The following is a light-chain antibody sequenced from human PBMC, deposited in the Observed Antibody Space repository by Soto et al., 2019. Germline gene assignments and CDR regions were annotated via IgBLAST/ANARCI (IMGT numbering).Light chain of an antibody. CDR1: SSDVCGYNY. CDR2: DVS. CDR3: SSFTPGSAPFYV. Sequence: QSVLTQPASVSGSPGQSITISCTGASSDVCGYNYVSWYQQHPGTAPKVMVFDVSKRPSGVSNRFSGSKSGNTASLTISGLQAEDESDYYCSSFTPGSAPFYVFGTGTKVTVL. V-gene: IGLV2-14*01. J-gene: IGLJ1*01.